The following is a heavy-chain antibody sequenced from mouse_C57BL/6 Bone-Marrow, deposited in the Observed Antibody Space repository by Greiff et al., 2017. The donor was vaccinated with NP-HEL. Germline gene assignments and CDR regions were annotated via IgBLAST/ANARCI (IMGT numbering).Heavy chain of an antibody. V-gene: IGHV1-39*01. CDR1: GYSFTDYN. CDR2: INPNYGTT. Sequence: VQLQQSGPELVKPGASVKISCKASGYSFTDYNMNWVKQSNGKSLEWIGVINPNYGTTSYNQKFKGKATLTVDQSSSTDYMQLNSLTSEDSAVYYCAREGFYDYDRTWFADWGQGTLVTVSA. D-gene: IGHD2-4*01. J-gene: IGHJ3*01. CDR3: AREGFYDYDRTWFAD.